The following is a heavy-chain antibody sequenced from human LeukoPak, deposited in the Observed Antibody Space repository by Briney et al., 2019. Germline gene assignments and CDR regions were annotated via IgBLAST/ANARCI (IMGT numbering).Heavy chain of an antibody. CDR3: ASHHQTYYYDSSGYYQIDY. J-gene: IGHJ4*02. CDR2: IYYSGST. D-gene: IGHD3-22*01. Sequence: SQTLSLTCTVSGGSISSGGYYWSWIRQHPGKGLEWIGYIYYSGSTYYNPSLKSRVTISVDTSKNQFSLKLSSVTAADTAVYYCASHHQTYYYDSSGYYQIDYWGQGTLVTVSS. CDR1: GGSISSGGYY. V-gene: IGHV4-31*03.